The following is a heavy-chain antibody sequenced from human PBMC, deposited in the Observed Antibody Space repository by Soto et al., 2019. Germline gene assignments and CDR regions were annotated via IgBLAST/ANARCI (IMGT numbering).Heavy chain of an antibody. V-gene: IGHV4-4*02. Sequence: QVQLQESGPGLVKPSGTLSLTCAVSGDSISSSKWWSWVRQPPGKGLEWIGEIYHSGSTNYNPSLKSRVIISVAQSRTQFSLKLSSVTGADTAVYYCASGDRHQQRAYWGQGTLVTVSS. CDR3: ASGDRHQQRAY. CDR1: GDSISSSKW. D-gene: IGHD6-25*01. CDR2: IYHSGST. J-gene: IGHJ4*02.